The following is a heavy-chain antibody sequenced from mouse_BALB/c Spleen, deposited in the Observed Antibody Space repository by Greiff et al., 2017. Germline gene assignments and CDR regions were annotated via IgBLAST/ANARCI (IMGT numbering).Heavy chain of an antibody. Sequence: VQLKQSGPSLVKPSQTLSLTCSVTGDSITSGYWNWIRKFPGNKLEYMGYISYSGSTYYNPSLKSRISITRDTSKNQYYLQLNSVTTEDTATYYCARHGYDGAWFAYWGQGTLVTVSA. CDR3: ARHGYDGAWFAY. CDR2: ISYSGST. D-gene: IGHD2-2*01. J-gene: IGHJ3*01. CDR1: GDSITSGY. V-gene: IGHV3-8*02.